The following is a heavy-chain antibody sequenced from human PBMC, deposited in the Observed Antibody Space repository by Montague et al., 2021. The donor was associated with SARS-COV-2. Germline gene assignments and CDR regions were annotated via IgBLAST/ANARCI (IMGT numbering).Heavy chain of an antibody. V-gene: IGHV3-33*01. CDR2: IWNDGSKK. CDR3: VGDPGDPDTFDY. J-gene: IGHJ4*02. CDR1: GFTNSKYG. D-gene: IGHD7-27*01. Sequence: SLRLSCAASGFTNSKYGVHWVRQAPGKGLEWVASIWNDGSKKYHADSXKGRFTISRDNSNNMLYLQMDSLRAEDAAVYYCVGDPGDPDTFDYWGQGTQVTVSS.